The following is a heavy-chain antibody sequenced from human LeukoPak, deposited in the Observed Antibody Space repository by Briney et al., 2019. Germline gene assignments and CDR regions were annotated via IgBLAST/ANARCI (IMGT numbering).Heavy chain of an antibody. CDR3: ARDALFPTVIIGGFDY. CDR2: INPSGGST. Sequence: ASVKVSCKASGYTFTSYYMHWVRQAPGQGLEWMGIINPSGGSTSYAQKFQGRVTMTRDTSTSTVYMELSSLRSEDTAVYCCARDALFPTVIIGGFDYWGQGTLVTVSS. D-gene: IGHD4-17*01. CDR1: GYTFTSYY. V-gene: IGHV1-46*01. J-gene: IGHJ4*02.